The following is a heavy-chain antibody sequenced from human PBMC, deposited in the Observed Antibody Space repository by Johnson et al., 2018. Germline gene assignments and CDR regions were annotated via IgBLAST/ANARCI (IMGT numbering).Heavy chain of an antibody. J-gene: IGHJ3*02. CDR3: ARSLSAATVHDAFDI. D-gene: IGHD2-15*01. V-gene: IGHV3-13*05. Sequence: VQLVQSGGGLVQPGGSLRLSCAASGFTFSRYDMHWVRQATGKGLEWVSAIGTAGDPYYPGSVKGRFNITRENAKNSLYLQMTSLRAGDTAVYYCARSLSAATVHDAFDIWGQGTMVTVSS. CDR2: IGTAGDP. CDR1: GFTFSRYD.